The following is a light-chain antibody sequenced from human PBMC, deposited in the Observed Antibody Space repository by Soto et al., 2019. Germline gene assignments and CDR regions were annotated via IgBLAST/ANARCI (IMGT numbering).Light chain of an antibody. CDR1: SSDVVSYNY. CDR3: SSYRTSNTRQIV. J-gene: IGLJ1*01. Sequence: QSVLNQPASVSGSPGQSITISCTGTSSDVVSYNYVSWYQPHPGKAPKLMIYDVSNRPSGVSNRFSGSKSGNTASLSISGLQPEDEADYYCSSYRTSNTRQIVCGTGTKVTVL. V-gene: IGLV2-14*03. CDR2: DVS.